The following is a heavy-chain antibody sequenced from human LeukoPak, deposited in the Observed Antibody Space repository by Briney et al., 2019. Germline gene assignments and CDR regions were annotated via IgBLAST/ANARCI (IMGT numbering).Heavy chain of an antibody. D-gene: IGHD3-22*01. V-gene: IGHV3-23*01. CDR1: GFTFSSYA. Sequence: PGGSLRLSCAASGFTFSSYAMSWVRQAPGKGLEWVSAISGSGSSTYYADSVKGRFTISRDNSKSALYLQMNSLSAEDTAVYYCVKLTYDSSGDLDYWGQGTPVTVSS. CDR2: ISGSGSST. CDR3: VKLTYDSSGDLDY. J-gene: IGHJ4*02.